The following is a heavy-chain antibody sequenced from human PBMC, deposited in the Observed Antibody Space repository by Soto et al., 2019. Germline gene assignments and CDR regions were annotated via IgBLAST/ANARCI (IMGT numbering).Heavy chain of an antibody. J-gene: IGHJ2*01. CDR3: ARGMGRYFDL. D-gene: IGHD2-8*01. V-gene: IGHV4-4*07. CDR2: ISASGRG. Sequence: SETLSLTCTVSGDFISNFYWSWIRQPAGKGLESLGRISASGRGNYNPSLQSRVAMSLDTSKNQFSLRLTSLTAADTAVYFCARGMGRYFDLWGRGTLVTVSS. CDR1: GDFISNFY.